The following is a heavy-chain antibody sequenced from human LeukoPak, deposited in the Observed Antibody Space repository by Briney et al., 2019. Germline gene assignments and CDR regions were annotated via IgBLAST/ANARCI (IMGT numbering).Heavy chain of an antibody. D-gene: IGHD1-26*01. CDR3: ARDLGGSYPTDAFDI. V-gene: IGHV1-18*01. J-gene: IGHJ3*02. Sequence: ASVKVSCKASGYTFTSYGISWVRQAPGQGLEWMGWISAYSGNTNYAQKLQGRVTMTTDTSTSTAYMELRSLRSDDTAVYYCARDLGGSYPTDAFDIWGQGTMVTVSS. CDR2: ISAYSGNT. CDR1: GYTFTSYG.